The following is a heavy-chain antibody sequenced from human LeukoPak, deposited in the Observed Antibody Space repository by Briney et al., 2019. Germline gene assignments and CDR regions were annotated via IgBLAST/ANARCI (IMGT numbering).Heavy chain of an antibody. CDR1: GGSSSGYY. D-gene: IGHD3-10*01. V-gene: IGHV4-34*01. J-gene: IGHJ4*02. CDR3: ARGNYYGSGTRPGY. Sequence: SETLSLTCAVYGGSSSGYYWSWIRQPPGKGLEWIGEINHSGSTNYNPSLKSRVTISVDTSKNQFSLKLSSVTAADTAVYYCARGNYYGSGTRPGYWGQGTLVTVSS. CDR2: INHSGST.